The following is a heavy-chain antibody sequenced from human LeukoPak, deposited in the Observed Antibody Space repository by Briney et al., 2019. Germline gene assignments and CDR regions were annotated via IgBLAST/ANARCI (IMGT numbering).Heavy chain of an antibody. D-gene: IGHD3-16*02. V-gene: IGHV4-34*01. CDR1: GGSFSGYY. J-gene: IGHJ4*02. Sequence: SETLSLTCAVYGGSFSGYYWSWIRQPPAQGLEWIGEINHSVSTNYNPSLNSRVTISVDTSKHQFSLKLSSVTAADTAVYYCAAGWYYDYVWGSYRPTYYFDYWGQGTLVTVSS. CDR2: INHSVST. CDR3: AAGWYYDYVWGSYRPTYYFDY.